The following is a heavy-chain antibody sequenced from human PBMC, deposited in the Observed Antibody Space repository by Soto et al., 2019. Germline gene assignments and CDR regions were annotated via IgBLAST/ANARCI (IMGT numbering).Heavy chain of an antibody. CDR2: ISGSGGST. CDR1: GFTFSSYA. J-gene: IGHJ2*01. Sequence: HPAGSLRLSCAAAGFTFSSYAMSWVRQAPGKGLEWVSAISGSGGSTYYADSVKGRFTISIDNSKNTLYLQMNSLRAEDTAVYCCAKGSIRWLSPFDLWGRGTLVTVSS. V-gene: IGHV3-23*01. CDR3: AKGSIRWLSPFDL. D-gene: IGHD3-22*01.